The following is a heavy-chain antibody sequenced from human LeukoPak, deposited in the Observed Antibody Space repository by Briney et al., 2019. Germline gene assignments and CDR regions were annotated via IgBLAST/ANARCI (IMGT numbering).Heavy chain of an antibody. CDR3: AREWSTPFFALSHGPLDY. CDR2: TNAGNGNT. D-gene: IGHD3-3*01. J-gene: IGHJ4*02. Sequence: GASVKVSCKASGYTFTSYAMHWVRQAPGQRLEWMGWTNAGNGNTKYSQKFQGRVTITRDTSASTAYLERSSLRSEDTAVYYCAREWSTPFFALSHGPLDYWGQGTLVTVSS. CDR1: GYTFTSYA. V-gene: IGHV1-3*01.